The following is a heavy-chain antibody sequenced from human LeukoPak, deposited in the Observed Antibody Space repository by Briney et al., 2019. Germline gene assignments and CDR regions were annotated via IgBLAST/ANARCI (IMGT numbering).Heavy chain of an antibody. CDR3: AKDGTVGATRYYFDY. CDR2: IGWNSGGI. D-gene: IGHD1-26*01. CDR1: GFTFDDYA. Sequence: GRSLRLSCAASGFTFDDYAMHWVRHAPGKGLEWVSGIGWNSGGIVYADSVKGRFTISRDNAKNSLYLQMNSLRAEDTALYYCAKDGTVGATRYYFDYWGQGTLVTVSS. V-gene: IGHV3-9*01. J-gene: IGHJ4*02.